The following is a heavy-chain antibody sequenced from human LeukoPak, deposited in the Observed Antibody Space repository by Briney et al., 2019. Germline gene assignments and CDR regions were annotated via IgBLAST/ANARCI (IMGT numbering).Heavy chain of an antibody. J-gene: IGHJ4*02. V-gene: IGHV3-53*01. CDR3: AREASYYDSSRDY. CDR2: IYSGGST. CDR1: GFTVSSNY. Sequence: GGSLRLSCAASGFTVSSNYMSWVHQAPGKGLEWVAVIYSGGSTYYADSVKGRFTISRDNSKNTLYLQMNSLRAEDTAVYYCAREASYYDSSRDYWGQGTLVTVSS. D-gene: IGHD3-22*01.